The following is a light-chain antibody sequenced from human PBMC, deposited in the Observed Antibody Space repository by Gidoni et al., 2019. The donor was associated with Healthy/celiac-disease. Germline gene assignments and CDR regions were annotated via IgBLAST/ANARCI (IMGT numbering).Light chain of an antibody. J-gene: IGKJ2*01. V-gene: IGKV3-15*01. CDR1: QSVSSN. CDR3: HQYNNWPPYT. Sequence: EIVMTQSPATLSVSPGERATLSCRASQSVSSNLAWYQQKPGQAPRLLIYGASTRATGIPARFSGSGSGTEFTLTISSLQSEDFAVYYCHQYNNWPPYTFGQXTKLEIK. CDR2: GAS.